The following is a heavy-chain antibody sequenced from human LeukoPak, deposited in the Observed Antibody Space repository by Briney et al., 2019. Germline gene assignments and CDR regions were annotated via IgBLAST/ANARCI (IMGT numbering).Heavy chain of an antibody. CDR1: GGSFSGYY. Sequence: SETLSLTCAVYGGSFSGYYWSWIRQPPGKGLEWIGEINHSGSTNYNPSLKSRVTISVDTSKNQFSLKLSSVTAADTAVYYCARGGRLTPSHYYYYYGMDVWGQGTTVTVSS. CDR3: ARGGRLTPSHYYYYYGMDV. CDR2: INHSGST. J-gene: IGHJ6*02. V-gene: IGHV4-34*01.